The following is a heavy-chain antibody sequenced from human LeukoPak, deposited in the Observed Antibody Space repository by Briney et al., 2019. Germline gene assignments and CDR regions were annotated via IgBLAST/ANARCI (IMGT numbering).Heavy chain of an antibody. J-gene: IGHJ4*02. V-gene: IGHV4-34*01. CDR2: INHSGST. CDR3: ARKLPDYGGPWGY. D-gene: IGHD4-17*01. Sequence: SETLSLACAVYGGSFSGYYWSWIRQPPGKGLEWIGEINHSGSTNYNPSLKSRVTISVDTSKNQFSLKLSSVTAADTAVYYCARKLPDYGGPWGYWGQGTLVTVSS. CDR1: GGSFSGYY.